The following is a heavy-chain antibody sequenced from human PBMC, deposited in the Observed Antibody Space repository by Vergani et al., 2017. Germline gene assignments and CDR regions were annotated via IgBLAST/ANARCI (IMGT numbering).Heavy chain of an antibody. CDR1: GFSIDNGYY. V-gene: IGHV4-38-2*01. Sequence: QVQLQESGPGLVKPSETLSLTCAVSGFSIDNGYYWDWIRQPPGKGLEWIGSIYRTGRTHFNPSLKSRVTISVDTSNNHFSLRLNSLTAADTAVYYCASRSCIVYDIFSGTQYFFDFWGQGTLVTVSS. J-gene: IGHJ4*02. D-gene: IGHD3-9*01. CDR3: ASRSCIVYDIFSGTQYFFDF. CDR2: IYRTGRT.